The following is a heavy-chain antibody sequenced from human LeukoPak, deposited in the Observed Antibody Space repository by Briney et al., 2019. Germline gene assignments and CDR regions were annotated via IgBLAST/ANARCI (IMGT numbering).Heavy chain of an antibody. D-gene: IGHD5-12*01. Sequence: GRSLRLSCAASGFTFSNYGMHWVRQAPGKGLEWVAVIWYDGSHKYYADSVKGRFTISRDNSKNTVHLQMNSLRAEDTAVYYCTRDLTVATIRTPLQHWGQGTLVTVSS. CDR2: IWYDGSHK. V-gene: IGHV3-33*01. J-gene: IGHJ1*01. CDR3: TRDLTVATIRTPLQH. CDR1: GFTFSNYG.